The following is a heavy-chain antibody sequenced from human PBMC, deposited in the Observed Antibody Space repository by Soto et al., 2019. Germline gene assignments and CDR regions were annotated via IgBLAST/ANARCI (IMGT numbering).Heavy chain of an antibody. D-gene: IGHD1-26*01. CDR1: GFTFSSYG. Sequence: PGGSLRLSCAAPGFTFSSYGMHWVRQAPGKGLEWVAVISYDGSNKYYADSVKGRFTISRDNSKNTLYLQMNSLRAEDTAVYYCAKDWELGYWGQGTLVTVSS. J-gene: IGHJ4*02. CDR3: AKDWELGY. V-gene: IGHV3-30*18. CDR2: ISYDGSNK.